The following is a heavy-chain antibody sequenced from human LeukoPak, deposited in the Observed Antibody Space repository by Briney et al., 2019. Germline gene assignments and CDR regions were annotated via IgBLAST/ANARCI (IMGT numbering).Heavy chain of an antibody. CDR2: ISSSSSYK. D-gene: IGHD6-19*01. CDR3: ARDGRGAVAGFDY. J-gene: IGHJ4*02. CDR1: GCSFSTYT. Sequence: GGSLRHSCAASGCSFSTYTMNWVRQAPGKGLEWVSCISSSSSYKYYADSEKGRFTSARANAKNSPYLQMSSLRAEDMAVYYCARDGRGAVAGFDYWGQGTLVTVSS. V-gene: IGHV3-21*01.